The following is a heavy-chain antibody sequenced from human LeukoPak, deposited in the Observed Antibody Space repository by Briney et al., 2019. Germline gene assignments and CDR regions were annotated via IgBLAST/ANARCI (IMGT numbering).Heavy chain of an antibody. CDR1: GFIFNNYA. V-gene: IGHV3-9*01. CDR3: AKDNRRHYTSGPNPDSLH. D-gene: IGHD6-19*01. Sequence: GGSLRLSCAGSGFIFNNYAMHWVRQPPGKGLEWVSGISWNSGSIDHADSVKGRFTISRDNAKNSLYLQMNSLRVEDTAFYYCAKDNRRHYTSGPNPDSLHWGQGALVTVSS. J-gene: IGHJ4*02. CDR2: ISWNSGSI.